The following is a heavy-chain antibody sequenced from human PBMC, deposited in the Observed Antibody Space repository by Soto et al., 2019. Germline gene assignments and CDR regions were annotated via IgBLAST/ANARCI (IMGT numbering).Heavy chain of an antibody. CDR2: ISSRSDTI. Sequence: GVSLRLSCAAPGFSFSTYSIMWVRQAPGKGLEWVSYISSRSDTIYYTDSVKGRFTISRDNGKNSVYLQMSSLRDEDTAVYYCARMGDFPFDYWGQGTPVTVSS. D-gene: IGHD3-16*01. J-gene: IGHJ4*02. CDR1: GFSFSTYS. CDR3: ARMGDFPFDY. V-gene: IGHV3-48*02.